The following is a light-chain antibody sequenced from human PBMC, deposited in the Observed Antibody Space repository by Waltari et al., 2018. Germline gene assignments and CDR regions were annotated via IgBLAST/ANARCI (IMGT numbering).Light chain of an antibody. J-gene: IGKJ1*01. Sequence: EIVLTKSPGTLSLSPGERATLSCRASQSVGRSLAWYHQKPGQAPRLLIYGASIRATGIPDRFSGGGAGTDFSLTISRLEPEDFAAYHCQHYVRLPVTFGQGTKVEIK. CDR2: GAS. V-gene: IGKV3-20*01. CDR3: QHYVRLPVT. CDR1: QSVGRS.